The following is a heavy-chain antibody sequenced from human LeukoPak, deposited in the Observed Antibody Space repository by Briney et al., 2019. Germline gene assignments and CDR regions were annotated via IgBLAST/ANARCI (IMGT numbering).Heavy chain of an antibody. J-gene: IGHJ4*02. CDR3: ARRWAPLGPIDY. CDR1: GFTFSSYA. D-gene: IGHD3-3*02. CDR2: ISGSGGST. V-gene: IGHV3-23*01. Sequence: GGSLRLSCAASGFTFSSYAMSWVRQAPGKGLEWVSGISGSGGSTYYADSVKGRFTISRDNSKNTLYLQMNSLRAEDTAVYYCARRWAPLGPIDYWGQGTLVTVSS.